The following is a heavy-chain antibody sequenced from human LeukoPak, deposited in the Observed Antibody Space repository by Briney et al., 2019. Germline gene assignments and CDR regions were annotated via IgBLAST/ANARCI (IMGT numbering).Heavy chain of an antibody. D-gene: IGHD2-15*01. V-gene: IGHV1-18*01. CDR2: ISAYNGNT. J-gene: IGHJ6*02. CDR1: GYSFNNFG. Sequence: ASVKVSCKTSGYSFNNFGFSWVRQAPGQGLEWMGWISAYNGNTNYAQSLQGRVTMTTDTSTSTAYMELRSLRSDDTAVYYCARAYCSGGSCYPPGMDVWGQGTTVTVSS. CDR3: ARAYCSGGSCYPPGMDV.